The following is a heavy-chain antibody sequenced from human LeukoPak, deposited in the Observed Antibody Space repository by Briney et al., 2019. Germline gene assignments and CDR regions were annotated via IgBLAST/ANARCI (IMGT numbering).Heavy chain of an antibody. Sequence: GGSLRLSCAASGFTFNNYAMSWVRQAPGKGLEWVSAISAGGATTFSADSMKGRFTISRDYSQNTLYLQMNSLSAEDTAVYYCAKTPRQFSSSAVFDIWGQGTMVTVSS. CDR1: GFTFNNYA. V-gene: IGHV3-23*01. D-gene: IGHD6-6*01. J-gene: IGHJ3*02. CDR3: AKTPRQFSSSAVFDI. CDR2: ISAGGATT.